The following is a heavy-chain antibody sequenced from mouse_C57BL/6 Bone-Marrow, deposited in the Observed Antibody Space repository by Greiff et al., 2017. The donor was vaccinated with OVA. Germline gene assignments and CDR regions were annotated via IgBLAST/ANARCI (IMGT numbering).Heavy chain of an antibody. V-gene: IGHV1-59*01. CDR1: GYTFTSYW. J-gene: IGHJ2*01. CDR2: IDPSDSYT. CDR3: ARWGVEFDY. Sequence: QVQLQESGAELVRPGASVKLSCKASGYTFTSYWMHWVKQRPGQGLEWIGVIDPSDSYTNYNQKFKGKATLTVDKSSSTAYMQLSSLTSEDSAVYSCARWGVEFDYWGQGTTLTVSS.